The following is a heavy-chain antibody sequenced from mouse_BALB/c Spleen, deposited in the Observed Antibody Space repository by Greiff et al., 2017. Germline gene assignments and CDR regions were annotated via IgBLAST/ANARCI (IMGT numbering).Heavy chain of an antibody. D-gene: IGHD2-3*01. V-gene: IGHV14-3*02. CDR3: AFDGYPAWFAY. J-gene: IGHJ3*01. CDR1: GFNIKDTY. Sequence: VQLQQSGAELVKPGASVKLSCTASGFNIKDTYMHWVKQRPEQGLEWIGRIDPANGNTKYDPKFQGKATITADTSSNTAYLQLSSLTSEDTAVYYCAFDGYPAWFAYWGQGTLVTVSA. CDR2: IDPANGNT.